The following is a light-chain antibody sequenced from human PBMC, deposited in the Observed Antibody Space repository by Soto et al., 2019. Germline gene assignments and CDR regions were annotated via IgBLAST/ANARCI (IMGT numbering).Light chain of an antibody. CDR2: AAF. Sequence: DIPLTQSPSTLSASPGDRAPIXWRASQSISSWLAWYQQKPGKAPKLLIYAAFSLESGVPSRFSGRGSGTEFTLTISSLQSEDFAVYYCQQYNNWPWTFGQGTKVDIK. CDR1: QSISSW. CDR3: QQYNNWPWT. J-gene: IGKJ1*01. V-gene: IGKV1-5*01.